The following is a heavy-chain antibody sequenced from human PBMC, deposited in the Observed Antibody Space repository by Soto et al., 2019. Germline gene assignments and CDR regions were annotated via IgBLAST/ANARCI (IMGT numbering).Heavy chain of an antibody. V-gene: IGHV3-23*01. CDR3: AKDLPDIVVVVAATNDAFDI. Sequence: GGSLRLSCAASGFTLSSYGMNWVRQAPGKGLEWVSAISGSGGSTYYADSVKGRFTISRDNSKNTLYLQLNSLRAEDTAVYYCAKDLPDIVVVVAATNDAFDIWGQGTLVTVSS. CDR2: ISGSGGST. J-gene: IGHJ3*02. CDR1: GFTLSSYG. D-gene: IGHD2-15*01.